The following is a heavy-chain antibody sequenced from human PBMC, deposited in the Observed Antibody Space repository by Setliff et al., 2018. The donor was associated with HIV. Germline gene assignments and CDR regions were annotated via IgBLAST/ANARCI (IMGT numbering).Heavy chain of an antibody. CDR2: ISSSSSYI. CDR1: GFTFSGYS. J-gene: IGHJ4*02. CDR3: AKTQGWHLINY. D-gene: IGHD6-19*01. Sequence: GGSLRLSCAASGFTFSGYSMNWVRQAPGKGLEWVSSISSSSSYIYYADSVKGRFTISRDNANSSLYLQMNSLRAEDTAVYYCAKTQGWHLINYWGPGTLVTVSS. V-gene: IGHV3-21*01.